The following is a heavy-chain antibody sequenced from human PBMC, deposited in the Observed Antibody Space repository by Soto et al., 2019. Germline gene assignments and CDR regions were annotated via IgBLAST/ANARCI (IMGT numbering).Heavy chain of an antibody. CDR3: AIGSNSNNGKLFDY. Sequence: EVQLVESGGGLVQPWGSLRLSCAVTGFTISSNYMNLVRQAPGKGLEWVSVMYAAGSTYYEDSVKGRFNISRDNSKNTVYLQMNSLRGEDTAVYYCAIGSNSNNGKLFDYWGQGTLVTVSS. D-gene: IGHD1-1*01. CDR2: MYAAGST. V-gene: IGHV3-66*01. J-gene: IGHJ4*02. CDR1: GFTISSNY.